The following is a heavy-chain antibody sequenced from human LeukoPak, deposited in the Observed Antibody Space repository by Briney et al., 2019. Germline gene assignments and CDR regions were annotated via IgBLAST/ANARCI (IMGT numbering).Heavy chain of an antibody. V-gene: IGHV3-11*01. CDR2: ISRSGSTK. CDR1: GFTFSDYN. CDR3: AKDLMITFGGVIVPAGLSLDY. Sequence: GGSLRLSCAASGFTFSDYNMRWIRQAPGKGLEWVSSISRSGSTKYYADSVKGRFTISRDNSKNTLYLQMNSLRAEDTAVYYCAKDLMITFGGVIVPAGLSLDYWGQGTLVTVSS. J-gene: IGHJ4*02. D-gene: IGHD3-16*02.